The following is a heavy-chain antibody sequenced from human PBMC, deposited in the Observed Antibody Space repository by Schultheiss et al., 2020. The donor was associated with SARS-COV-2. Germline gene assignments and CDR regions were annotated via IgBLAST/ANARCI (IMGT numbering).Heavy chain of an antibody. J-gene: IGHJ4*02. Sequence: GESLKISCTASGFTFSDYAMSWFRQAPGKGLEWVSAISGSGGSTYYADSVKGRFTISRDNSKNTLYLQMNSLRAEDTAVYYCAKMSGLSLHLVVPAALHYWGQGTLVTVSS. CDR1: GFTFSDYA. CDR3: AKMSGLSLHLVVPAALHY. D-gene: IGHD2-2*01. V-gene: IGHV3-23*01. CDR2: ISGSGGST.